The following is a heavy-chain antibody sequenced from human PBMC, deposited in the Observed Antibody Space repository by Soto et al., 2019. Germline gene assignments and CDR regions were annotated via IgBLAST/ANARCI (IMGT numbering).Heavy chain of an antibody. Sequence: GASVKVSCKASGYTLTSYAMHWVRQAPGKGLEWVSAISGSGGSTYYADSVKGRFTISRDNSKNTLYLQMNSLRAEDTAVYYCATPGEGYCSGGSCYHDAFDIWGQGTMVTVSS. CDR3: ATPGEGYCSGGSCYHDAFDI. D-gene: IGHD2-15*01. J-gene: IGHJ3*02. CDR2: ISGSGGST. V-gene: IGHV3-23*01. CDR1: GYTLTSYA.